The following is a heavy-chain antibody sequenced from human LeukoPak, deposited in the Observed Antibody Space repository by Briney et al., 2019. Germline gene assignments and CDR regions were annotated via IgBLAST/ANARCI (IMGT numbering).Heavy chain of an antibody. J-gene: IGHJ3*02. CDR3: AKEDDAVAGTSGLDAFDI. CDR1: GFTFRSYA. D-gene: IGHD6-19*01. V-gene: IGHV3-30*18. Sequence: GGSPRLSCEASGFTFRSYAMTWVRQAPGKGLEWVAVISYDGSNKYYADSVKGRFTISRDNSKNTLYLQMNSLRAEDTAVYYCAKEDDAVAGTSGLDAFDIWGQGTMVTVSS. CDR2: ISYDGSNK.